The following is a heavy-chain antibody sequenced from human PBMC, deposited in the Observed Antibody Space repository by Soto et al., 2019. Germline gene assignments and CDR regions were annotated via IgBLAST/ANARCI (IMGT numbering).Heavy chain of an antibody. CDR3: ARRAVRTFDY. J-gene: IGHJ4*02. CDR1: GYTFTYYA. Sequence: ASVKVSCKASGYTFTYYAIHWVRQAPGQRLEWMGWINIGNGNTKYSQKFQGRVTITRDTSASTAYMELTSLRSEDTAVYYCARRAVRTFDYWGPGTLVTVSS. CDR2: INIGNGNT. V-gene: IGHV1-3*04. D-gene: IGHD6-19*01.